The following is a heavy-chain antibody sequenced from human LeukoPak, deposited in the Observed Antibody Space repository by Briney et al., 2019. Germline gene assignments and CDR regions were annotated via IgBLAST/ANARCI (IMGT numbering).Heavy chain of an antibody. V-gene: IGHV7-4-1*02. Sequence: ASVKVSCKASGYTFTNYGMNWVRQAPGQGLEWMVWINTNTGNPTYAQGFTGRFVFSLDTSVSTAYLQISSLKAEDTAVYYCAREVLYDSSGYSMIDYWGQGTLVTVSS. J-gene: IGHJ4*02. D-gene: IGHD3-22*01. CDR3: AREVLYDSSGYSMIDY. CDR2: INTNTGNP. CDR1: GYTFTNYG.